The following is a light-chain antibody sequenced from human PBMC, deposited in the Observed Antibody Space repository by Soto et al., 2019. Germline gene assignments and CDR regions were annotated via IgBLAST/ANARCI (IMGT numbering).Light chain of an antibody. V-gene: IGKV1-33*01. J-gene: IGKJ4*01. CDR1: QDINTY. CDR2: DAS. Sequence: DIQMTQSPSSLSASVGDRVTITCQASQDINTYLIWYQQKPGKAPKLLIYDASNLETGVPSRFSGSGSATNFTFTISSLQPEDIATYYCQQYDNLPLTFGGGTKVEIK. CDR3: QQYDNLPLT.